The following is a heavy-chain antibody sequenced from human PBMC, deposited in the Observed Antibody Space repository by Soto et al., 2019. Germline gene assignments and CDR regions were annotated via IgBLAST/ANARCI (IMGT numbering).Heavy chain of an antibody. D-gene: IGHD1-26*01. CDR1: GASIRSFF. CDR2: IYYSVST. CDR3: ARPSGSYSYYYGMDV. V-gene: IGHV4-59*01. J-gene: IGHJ6*02. Sequence: SETLSLTCTVSGASIRSFFWTWIRQPPGRGLEWIGNIYYSVSTNYNPSLKNRVTMSVGTSKNQFSLMLTSVTAADTAVYYCARPSGSYSYYYGMDVWGQGTTVTVSS.